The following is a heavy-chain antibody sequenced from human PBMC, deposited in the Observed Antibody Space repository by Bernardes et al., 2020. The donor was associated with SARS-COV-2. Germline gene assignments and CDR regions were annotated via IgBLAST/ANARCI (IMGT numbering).Heavy chain of an antibody. CDR2: INPNSGGT. J-gene: IGHJ6*02. CDR3: AREWEIQLWFRYYYYGMDV. V-gene: IGHV1-2*02. CDR1: GYTFTGYY. Sequence: ASVKVSCKASGYTFTGYYMHWVRQAPGQGLEWMGWINPNSGGTNYAQKFQGRVTMTRDTSISTAYMELSRLRSDDTAVYYCAREWEIQLWFRYYYYGMDVWGQGTTVTVSS. D-gene: IGHD5-18*01.